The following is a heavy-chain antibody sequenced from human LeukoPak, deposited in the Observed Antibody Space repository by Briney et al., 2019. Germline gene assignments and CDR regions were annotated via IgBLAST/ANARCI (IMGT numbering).Heavy chain of an antibody. CDR3: ARAYSYAFEP. CDR1: GFTFDDYG. J-gene: IGHJ5*02. D-gene: IGHD5-18*01. CDR2: VRQDGSET. Sequence: GGSLRLSCAASGFTFDDYGMSWVRQAPGKGLEWVANVRQDGSETYYVDSVKGRFTISRDNAKNSLFLQMNTLRVEDTAVYYCARAYSYAFEPWGQGTLVTVSS. V-gene: IGHV3-7*04.